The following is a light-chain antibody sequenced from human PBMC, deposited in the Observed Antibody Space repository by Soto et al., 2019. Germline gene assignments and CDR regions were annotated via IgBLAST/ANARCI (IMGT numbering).Light chain of an antibody. CDR1: QSISSY. V-gene: IGKV1-39*01. J-gene: IGKJ1*01. CDR2: AAT. CDR3: QQRYNWWT. Sequence: DIQMTQSPSSLSASVGDIVTITFRASQSISSYLNWYQQKPGKAPKLLIYAATTLQSGVPSRFSGSGSGTDFTLTISSLEPEDFAVYYCQQRYNWWTFGQGTKVDIK.